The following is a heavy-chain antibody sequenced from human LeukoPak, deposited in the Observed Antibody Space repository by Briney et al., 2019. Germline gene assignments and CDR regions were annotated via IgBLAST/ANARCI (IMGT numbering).Heavy chain of an antibody. CDR1: GGTFSSYA. CDR3: ASPHRYSYGHYYYYGMDV. Sequence: SVKVSCKASGGTFSSYAISWVRQAPGQGLEWMGGIIPIFGTANYAQKFQGRVTITADESTSTAYMELSSLRSEDTAVYYCASPHRYSYGHYYYYGMDVWGQGTTVTVSS. V-gene: IGHV1-69*13. CDR2: IIPIFGTA. J-gene: IGHJ6*02. D-gene: IGHD5-18*01.